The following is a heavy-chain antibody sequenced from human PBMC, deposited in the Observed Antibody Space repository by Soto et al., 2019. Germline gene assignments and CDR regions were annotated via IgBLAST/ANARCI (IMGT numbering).Heavy chain of an antibody. J-gene: IGHJ6*02. CDR1: GFTFSDYY. D-gene: IGHD1-26*01. CDR2: ISSSSSYT. Sequence: PGGSLRLSCAASGFTFSDYYMSWIRQAPGKGLEWVSYISSSSSYTNYADSVKGRFTISRDSAKNSLYLQMNSLRAEDTAVYYCARVRDTNYYYGMDVWGQGTTDTVSS. V-gene: IGHV3-11*06. CDR3: ARVRDTNYYYGMDV.